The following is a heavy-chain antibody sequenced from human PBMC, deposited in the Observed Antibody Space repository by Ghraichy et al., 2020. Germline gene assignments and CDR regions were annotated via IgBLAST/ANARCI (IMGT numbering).Heavy chain of an antibody. CDR2: ISYDGSNK. CDR1: GFTFSSYG. J-gene: IGHJ4*02. D-gene: IGHD3-22*01. Sequence: GGSLRLSCAASGFTFSSYGMHWVRQAPGKGLEWVAVISYDGSNKYYADSVKGRFTISRDNSKNTLYLQMNSLRAEDTAVYYCATAKYYDSSGYYGYWGQGTLVTVSS. V-gene: IGHV3-30*03. CDR3: ATAKYYDSSGYYGY.